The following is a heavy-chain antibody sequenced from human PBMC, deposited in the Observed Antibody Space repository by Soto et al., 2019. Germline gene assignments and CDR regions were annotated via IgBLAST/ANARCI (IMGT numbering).Heavy chain of an antibody. CDR2: IYYSGST. V-gene: IGHV4-59*01. J-gene: IGHJ3*02. CDR1: GGSISSYY. D-gene: IGHD2-21*02. CDR3: ARGGVAYCGGDCYYDAFDI. Sequence: SETLSLTCTVSGGSISSYYWSWIRQPPGKGLEWIGYIYYSGSTNYNPSLKSRVTISVDTSKNQFSLKLSSVTAADTAVYYCARGGVAYCGGDCYYDAFDIWGQGTMVTVSS.